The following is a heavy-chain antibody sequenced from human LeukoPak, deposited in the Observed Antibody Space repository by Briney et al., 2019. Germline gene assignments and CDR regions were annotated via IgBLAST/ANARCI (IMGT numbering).Heavy chain of an antibody. Sequence: SETLSLTCTVSGGSIRSYYWSWIRQPPGKGLEWIGYIYHSENANYNPSLKSRITISIDTSKNQFSLNLNSVTAADTAVYYCARVGGYPLSAFDIWGQGTMVTVPS. CDR3: ARVGGYPLSAFDI. CDR2: IYHSENA. D-gene: IGHD3-22*01. V-gene: IGHV4-59*08. J-gene: IGHJ3*02. CDR1: GGSIRSYY.